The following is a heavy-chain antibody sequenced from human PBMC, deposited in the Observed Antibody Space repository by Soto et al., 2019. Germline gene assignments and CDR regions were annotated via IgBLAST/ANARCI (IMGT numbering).Heavy chain of an antibody. Sequence: SETLSLTCTVSGGSISSSSCYWGWIRQPPGKGLEWIGRIYYSGSTYYNPSLKSRVTISVDTSKNQFSLKLSSVTAADTAVYYCARLVVTSHTFDYWGQGTLVTVSS. J-gene: IGHJ4*02. D-gene: IGHD2-21*02. CDR3: ARLVVTSHTFDY. V-gene: IGHV4-39*01. CDR1: GGSISSSSCY. CDR2: IYYSGST.